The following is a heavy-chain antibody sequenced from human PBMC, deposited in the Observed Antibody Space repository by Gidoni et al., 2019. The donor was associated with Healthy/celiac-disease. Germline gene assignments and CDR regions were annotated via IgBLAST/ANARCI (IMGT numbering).Heavy chain of an antibody. V-gene: IGHV4-38-2*02. J-gene: IGHJ4*02. CDR3: ARELGGAGTFDY. CDR2: IYHRGST. Sequence: QVQLQESGPGLVKPSETLSLTCAVSGYSISSGYYWGWIRQPPGKGLEWIGSIYHRGSTYYNPSLKSRVNISVDTSKNQFSLKLSSVTAADTAVYYCARELGGAGTFDYWGQGTLVTVSS. D-gene: IGHD7-27*01. CDR1: GYSISSGYY.